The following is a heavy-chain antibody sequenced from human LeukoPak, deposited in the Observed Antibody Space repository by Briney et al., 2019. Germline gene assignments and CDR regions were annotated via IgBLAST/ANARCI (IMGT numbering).Heavy chain of an antibody. CDR3: ATLPRGHLFDS. V-gene: IGHV1-24*01. D-gene: IGHD3-10*01. CDR2: FVPEDGET. CDR1: GDTLTELS. Sequence: ASVKVSCKLSGDTLTELSMHWVRQSPGKGLEWMGGFVPEDGETIYAQKFQGRVIMTEDTSTDTAYMELSSLRSDDTAVYFCATLPRGHLFDSWGQGTLVTVSP. J-gene: IGHJ4*02.